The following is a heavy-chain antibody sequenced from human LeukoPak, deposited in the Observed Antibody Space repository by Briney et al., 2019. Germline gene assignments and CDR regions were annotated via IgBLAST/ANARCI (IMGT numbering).Heavy chain of an antibody. CDR1: GGSISSSSYY. CDR3: ARSYSGSYFGRYYYMDV. CDR2: IYYSGST. D-gene: IGHD1-26*01. J-gene: IGHJ6*03. V-gene: IGHV4-61*01. Sequence: PSETLSLTCTVSGGSISSSSYYWSWIRQPPGKGLEWIGYIYYSGSTNYNPSLKSRVTISVDTSKNQFSLKLSSVTAADTAVYYCARSYSGSYFGRYYYMDVWGKGTTVTVSS.